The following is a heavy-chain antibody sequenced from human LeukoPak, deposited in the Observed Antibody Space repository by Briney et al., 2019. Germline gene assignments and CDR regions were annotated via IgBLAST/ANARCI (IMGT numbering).Heavy chain of an antibody. CDR3: ARDGIAARPFDY. D-gene: IGHD6-6*01. CDR2: VYYSGST. Sequence: SETLSLTCSVSGDSISTYYWSWIRQPPGKALEWIGYVYYSGSTDYNPSLKSRVTISVDTSKKQFSLNLNSVTAADTAVYYCARDGIAARPFDYWGQGTLVTVSS. CDR1: GDSISTYY. V-gene: IGHV4-59*01. J-gene: IGHJ4*02.